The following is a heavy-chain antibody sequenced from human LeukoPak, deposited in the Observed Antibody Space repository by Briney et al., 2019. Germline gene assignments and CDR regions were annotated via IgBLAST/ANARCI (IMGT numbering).Heavy chain of an antibody. V-gene: IGHV3-48*03. CDR3: ARVYYGSGSYPVWDY. D-gene: IGHD3-10*01. CDR1: GFTFSSYE. CDR2: ISSSGSTI. J-gene: IGHJ4*02. Sequence: GGSLRLSCAASGFTFSSYEMNWVRQAPGKGLEWVSYISSSGSTIYYADSVKGRFTISRDNAKNSLYLQMNSLRAEDTAVYYCARVYYGSGSYPVWDYRGQGTLVTVSS.